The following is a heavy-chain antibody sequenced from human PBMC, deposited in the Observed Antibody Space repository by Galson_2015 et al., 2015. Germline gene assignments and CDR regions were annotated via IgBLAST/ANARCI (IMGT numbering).Heavy chain of an antibody. CDR1: GFTFSSYR. V-gene: IGHV3-48*02. CDR3: AREPYCSGGSCYGFDY. D-gene: IGHD2-15*01. CDR2: ISSSSSTI. Sequence: SLRLSCAASGFTFSSYRMNWVRQAPGKGLEWVSYISSSSSTIHYADSVKGRFTISRDNAKNSLYLQMNSLRDEDTAVYYCAREPYCSGGSCYGFDYWGQGTLVIVSS. J-gene: IGHJ4*02.